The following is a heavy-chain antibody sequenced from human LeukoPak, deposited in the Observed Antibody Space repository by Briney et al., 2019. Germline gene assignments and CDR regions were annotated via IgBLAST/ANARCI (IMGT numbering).Heavy chain of an antibody. J-gene: IGHJ4*02. D-gene: IGHD3-9*01. V-gene: IGHV3-21*01. CDR2: ISSSSSYI. CDR3: ARLKPSTYYDILTGRGAFDY. CDR1: GFTFSSYN. Sequence: GGSLRLSCAASGFTFSSYNMNWVRQAPGKGLEWVSSISSSSSYIYYADSVKGRFTISRDNAKNSLYLQMNSLRAEDTAVYYCARLKPSTYYDILTGRGAFDYWGQGTLVTVSS.